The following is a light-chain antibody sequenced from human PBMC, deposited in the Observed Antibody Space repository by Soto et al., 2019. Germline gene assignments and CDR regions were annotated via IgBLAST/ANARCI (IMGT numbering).Light chain of an antibody. CDR3: HQYNFWPT. CDR2: GTS. CDR1: QSVSTN. J-gene: IGKJ1*01. V-gene: IGKV3-15*01. Sequence: EIVSTQSPATLSVSPGERATLSCRASQSVSTNLAWYQQKPGQSPRLLIYGTSTRATGVPARFSGGGSGTEFTLTINSLQSEDFAVYFCHQYNFWPTFGQGTKVDNK.